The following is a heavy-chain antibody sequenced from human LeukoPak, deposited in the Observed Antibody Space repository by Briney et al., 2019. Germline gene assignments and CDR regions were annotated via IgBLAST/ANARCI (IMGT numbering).Heavy chain of an antibody. CDR3: AKDLGLRAYHYYGMDV. D-gene: IGHD3-10*01. J-gene: IGHJ6*02. CDR2: ISYDGSNK. V-gene: IGHV3-30*18. Sequence: GGSLRLSCAASGFTFSSYDMHWVRQAPGKGLEWVAVISYDGSNKYYADSVKGRFTISRDNSKNTLYLQMNSLRAEDTAVYYCAKDLGLRAYHYYGMDVWGQGTTVTVSS. CDR1: GFTFSSYD.